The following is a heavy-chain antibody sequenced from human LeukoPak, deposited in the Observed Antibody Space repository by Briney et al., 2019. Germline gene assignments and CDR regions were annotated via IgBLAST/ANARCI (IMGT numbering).Heavy chain of an antibody. V-gene: IGHV3-23*01. J-gene: IGHJ6*03. D-gene: IGHD1-26*01. CDR1: GFTFSSYA. CDR2: ISGSGGST. CDR3: ARDKSGSYDRYMDV. Sequence: PGGSLRLSCAASGFTFSSYAMSWVRQAPGKGLEWVSAISGSGGSTYYADSVKGRFTISRDNANNSLHLQMNSLRAEDTAVYYCARDKSGSYDRYMDVWGTGTTVTVSS.